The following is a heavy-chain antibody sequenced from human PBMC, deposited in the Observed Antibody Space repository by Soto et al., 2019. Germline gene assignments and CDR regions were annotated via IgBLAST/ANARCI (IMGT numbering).Heavy chain of an antibody. Sequence: SETLSLTCTVSGGSISSGDYYWSWIRQRPGKDLEWIGYTDYSGSTYYNPSLRSRVTIPVDTSKNQFSLRLNSVTAADSAVYYCARAIAVTTPWFDPWGQGTLVTVSS. V-gene: IGHV4-31*03. D-gene: IGHD2-21*01. CDR2: TDYSGST. CDR1: GGSISSGDYY. CDR3: ARAIAVTTPWFDP. J-gene: IGHJ5*02.